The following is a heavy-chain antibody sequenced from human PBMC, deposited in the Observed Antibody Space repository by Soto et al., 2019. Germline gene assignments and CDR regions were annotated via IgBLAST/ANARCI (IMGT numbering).Heavy chain of an antibody. V-gene: IGHV1-18*01. CDR1: GYTFTSYG. CDR2: ISAYNGNT. Sequence: ASVKVSCKASGYTFTSYGISWVRQAPGQGLEWMGWISAYNGNTNYAQKLQGRVTMTTDTSTSTAYMELRSLRSDDTAVYYCARDIVVVVAATRDYYYGMDVWGQETTVTV. J-gene: IGHJ6*02. D-gene: IGHD2-15*01. CDR3: ARDIVVVVAATRDYYYGMDV.